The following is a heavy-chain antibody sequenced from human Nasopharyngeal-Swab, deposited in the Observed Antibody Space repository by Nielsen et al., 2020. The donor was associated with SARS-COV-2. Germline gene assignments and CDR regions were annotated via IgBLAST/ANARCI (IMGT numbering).Heavy chain of an antibody. CDR3: ARHPGYCSGGSCYSRWFDT. CDR1: GCSISSYY. V-gene: IGHV4-59*08. J-gene: IGHJ5*02. Sequence: SETLSLTCTVSGCSISSYYWSWIRQPPGKGLEWIGYIYYSGSTNYNPSLKSRVTISVDTSKNQFSLKLSSVTAADTAVYYCARHPGYCSGGSCYSRWFDTWGQGTLVTVSS. D-gene: IGHD2-15*01. CDR2: IYYSGST.